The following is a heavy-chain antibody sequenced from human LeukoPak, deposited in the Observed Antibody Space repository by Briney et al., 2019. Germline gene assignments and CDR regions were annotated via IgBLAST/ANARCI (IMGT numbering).Heavy chain of an antibody. CDR2: INPNSGDT. Sequence: ASVKVSCKASGYTFTGHYMHWVRQAPGQGPEWMGWINPNSGDTHYAQKFQDSVTMTRDTSISTAYMELTDLRSDDTAVYYCARVNAAARIWFDPWGQGTLVTVSS. D-gene: IGHD6-13*01. J-gene: IGHJ5*02. CDR1: GYTFTGHY. CDR3: ARVNAAARIWFDP. V-gene: IGHV1-2*02.